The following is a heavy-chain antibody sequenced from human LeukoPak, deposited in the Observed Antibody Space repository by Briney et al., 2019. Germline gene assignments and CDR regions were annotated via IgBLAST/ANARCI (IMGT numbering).Heavy chain of an antibody. J-gene: IGHJ3*02. Sequence: GGSLRLSCAASGFTFSSYWMHWVRQTPGKGLVWVSRIKSDGSTIYADSVKGRFTISRDNARNTLYLQMNSLRVEDTAMYYCARLRRRWDRGDAFDIWGQGTMVTVSS. CDR2: IKSDGST. CDR3: ARLRRRWDRGDAFDI. D-gene: IGHD4-23*01. CDR1: GFTFSSYW. V-gene: IGHV3-74*01.